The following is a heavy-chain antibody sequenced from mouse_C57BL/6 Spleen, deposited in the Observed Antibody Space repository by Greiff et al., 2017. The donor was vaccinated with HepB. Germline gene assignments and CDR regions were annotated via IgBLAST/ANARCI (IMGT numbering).Heavy chain of an antibody. J-gene: IGHJ3*01. CDR2: IYPGDGDT. Sequence: VQLQQSGPELVKPGASVKISCKASGYAFSSSWMNWVKQRPGKGLEWIGRIYPGDGDTNYNGKVKGKATLTADKSSSTAYMQLSSLTSEDSAVYFCARYYYGSSFAYWGQGTLVTVSA. D-gene: IGHD1-1*01. CDR3: ARYYYGSSFAY. V-gene: IGHV1-82*01. CDR1: GYAFSSSW.